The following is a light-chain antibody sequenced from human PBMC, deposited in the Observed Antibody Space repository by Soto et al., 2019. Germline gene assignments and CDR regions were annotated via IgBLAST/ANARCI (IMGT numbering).Light chain of an antibody. V-gene: IGKV3-20*01. CDR2: GAS. Sequence: EIVLTQSPGTLSLSPGERATLSCRASQSLSSTYLAWYQQKSGQAPRLLIYGASSRATGIPDRFSGSGSGTDFTLTISRLETEDFAVYYCQQYDTSPDTFGQGTRLEIK. CDR1: QSLSSTY. J-gene: IGKJ2*01. CDR3: QQYDTSPDT.